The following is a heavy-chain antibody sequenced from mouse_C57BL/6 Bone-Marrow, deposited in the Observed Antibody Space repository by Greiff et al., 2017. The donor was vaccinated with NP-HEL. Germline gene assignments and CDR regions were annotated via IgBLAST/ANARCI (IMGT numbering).Heavy chain of an antibody. CDR1: GYTFTGYW. D-gene: IGHD2-4*01. CDR3: ARRPPFYYDYGYAMDY. CDR2: ILPGSGST. J-gene: IGHJ4*01. V-gene: IGHV1-9*01. Sequence: QVQLQQSGAELMKPGASVKLSCKATGYTFTGYWIEWVKQRPGHGLEWIGEILPGSGSTNYNEKFKGKATFTADTSSNTAYMQLSSLTTEDSAIYDCARRPPFYYDYGYAMDYWGQGTSVTVSS.